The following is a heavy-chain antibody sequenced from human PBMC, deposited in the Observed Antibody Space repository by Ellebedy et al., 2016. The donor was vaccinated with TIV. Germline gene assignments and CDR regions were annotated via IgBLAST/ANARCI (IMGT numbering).Heavy chain of an antibody. CDR3: ARYFDWLSLMHYFDY. V-gene: IGHV3-23*03. Sequence: GESLKISCAASGFTFSSYAMSWVRQSPGKGLEWVSVLDHGGGNTYYADSVKGRFTISRDNSKNTLYLKVDSLRTEDTAVYYCARYFDWLSLMHYFDYWGQGTLVTVSS. D-gene: IGHD3-9*01. J-gene: IGHJ4*02. CDR2: LDHGGGNT. CDR1: GFTFSSYA.